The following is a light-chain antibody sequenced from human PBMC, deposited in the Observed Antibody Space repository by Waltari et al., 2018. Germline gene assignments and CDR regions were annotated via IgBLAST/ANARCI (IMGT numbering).Light chain of an antibody. V-gene: IGLV2-11*01. CDR2: DVT. CDR1: PSDVGPYAY. CDR3: CSYAGRYTNYV. J-gene: IGLJ1*01. Sequence: QSALTQPRSVSGSPGQSVTISCTGTPSDVGPYAYVSWYQQRPGKAPKTIIYDVTERPSGVPDRFSGSKSDNKASLTISGLQADDEADYYCCSYAGRYTNYVFGSGTKVTVL.